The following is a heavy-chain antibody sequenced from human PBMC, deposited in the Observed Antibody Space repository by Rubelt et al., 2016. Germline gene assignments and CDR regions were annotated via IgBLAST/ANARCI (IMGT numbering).Heavy chain of an antibody. J-gene: IGHJ4*02. V-gene: IGHV1-18*01. CDR2: ISAYNGNT. CDR1: GYTFTSYG. Sequence: QVQLVQSGAEVKKPGASVKVSCKASGYTFTSYGISWVRQAPGQGLEGMGWISAYNGNTNYAKTLQGRVTMTTDTSTRPAYMELRSLRSEDTAVYYCVGDILTGSYRDYWGQGTQVTVSS. CDR3: VGDILTGSYRDY. D-gene: IGHD3-9*01.